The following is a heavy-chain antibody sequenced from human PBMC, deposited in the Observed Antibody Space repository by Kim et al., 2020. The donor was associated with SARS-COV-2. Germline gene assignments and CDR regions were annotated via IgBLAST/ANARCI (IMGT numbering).Heavy chain of an antibody. J-gene: IGHJ3*02. CDR1: GGSIISGGYY. CDR3: ARAGFTLTVVNAFDI. CDR2: IYYSGST. V-gene: IGHV4-31*03. Sequence: SETLSLTCTVFGGSIISGGYYWSWIRQHPGKGLEWIGSIYYSGSTYYNPSLKSRVTISVDTSKNQFSLQLSSVTAADTAVYYCARAGFTLTVVNAFDIWG. D-gene: IGHD3-22*01.